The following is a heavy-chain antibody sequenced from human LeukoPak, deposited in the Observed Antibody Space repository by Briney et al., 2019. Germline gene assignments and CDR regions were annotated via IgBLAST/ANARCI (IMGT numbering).Heavy chain of an antibody. Sequence: SETLSLTCAVFGGSISSGGYSWSWIRQPPGKGLEWIGYIYHSGSTYYNPSLKSRVTISVDRSKNQFSLKLSSVTAADTAVYYCARVAAAGPYNWFDPWGQGTLVTVSS. J-gene: IGHJ5*02. CDR1: GGSISSGGYS. CDR2: IYHSGST. V-gene: IGHV4-30-2*01. CDR3: ARVAAAGPYNWFDP. D-gene: IGHD6-13*01.